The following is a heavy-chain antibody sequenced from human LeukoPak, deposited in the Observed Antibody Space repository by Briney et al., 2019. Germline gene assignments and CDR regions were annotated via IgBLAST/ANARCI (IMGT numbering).Heavy chain of an antibody. CDR1: GGSISSYY. CDR3: GEYYYDSSGYYYEY. CDR2: IYYSGST. Sequence: SETLSLTCTVSGGSISSYYWSWIRQHPGKGLEWIGYIYYSGSTNYNPSLKSRVTISVDTSKNQFSLKLSSVTAADTAVYYCGEYYYDSSGYYYEYWGQGTLVTVSS. D-gene: IGHD3-22*01. V-gene: IGHV4-59*01. J-gene: IGHJ4*02.